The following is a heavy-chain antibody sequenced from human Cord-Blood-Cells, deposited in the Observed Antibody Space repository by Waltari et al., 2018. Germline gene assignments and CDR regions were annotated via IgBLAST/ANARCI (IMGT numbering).Heavy chain of an antibody. CDR3: ATGPRGYFDY. D-gene: IGHD5-12*01. CDR2: IYSGGST. CDR1: GFTVSSNY. J-gene: IGHJ4*02. V-gene: IGHV3-53*01. Sequence: EVQLVESGGGLIQPGGSLRLSCAASGFTVSSNYMSWVRQAPGKGLEWFSGIYSGGSTYYSDAVEGRFTISGDNSKNTLYLQMNSLRAEDTAVYYCATGPRGYFDYWGQGTLVTVSS.